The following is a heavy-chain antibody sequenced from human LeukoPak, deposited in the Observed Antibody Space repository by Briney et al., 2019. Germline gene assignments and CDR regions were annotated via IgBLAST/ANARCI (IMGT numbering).Heavy chain of an antibody. J-gene: IGHJ5*02. CDR1: GGSISSYY. Sequence: SETLSLTCTVSGGSISSYYWSWIRQPAGKGLEWIGRIYTSGSTNYNPSLKSRVTMSVDTSKNQFSLKLRSVTAADTAVYYCARGPDSGSYYGWFDPWGQGTLVTASS. CDR3: ARGPDSGSYYGWFDP. CDR2: IYTSGST. V-gene: IGHV4-4*07. D-gene: IGHD1-26*01.